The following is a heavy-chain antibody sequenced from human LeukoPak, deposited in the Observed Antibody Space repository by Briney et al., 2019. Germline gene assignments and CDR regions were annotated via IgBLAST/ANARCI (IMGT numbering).Heavy chain of an antibody. V-gene: IGHV3-15*01. J-gene: IGHJ4*02. CDR3: TTDEVGYSYGYVYYYFDY. CDR2: IKSKTDGGTT. CDR1: GFTFSSYG. Sequence: GGSLRLSCAASGFTFSSYGVSWVRQAPGKGLEWVGRIKSKTDGGTTDYAAPVKGRFTISRDDSKNTLYLQMNSLKTEDTAVYYCTTDEVGYSYGYVYYYFDYWGQGTLVTVSS. D-gene: IGHD5-18*01.